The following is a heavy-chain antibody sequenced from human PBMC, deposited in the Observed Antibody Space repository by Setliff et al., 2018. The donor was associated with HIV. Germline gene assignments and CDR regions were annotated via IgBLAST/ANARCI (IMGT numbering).Heavy chain of an antibody. D-gene: IGHD6-19*01. J-gene: IGHJ6*03. Sequence: SLRLSCAASGFTFSSYAMSWVRQAPGKGLEWVSAISGSGGSTYYADSVKGRFTISRDNSKNTLYLQMNSLRAEDTAVYYCAKGRYSSGANYYYYYMDVWGKGTTVTVSS. CDR3: AKGRYSSGANYYYYYMDV. CDR2: ISGSGGST. V-gene: IGHV3-23*01. CDR1: GFTFSSYA.